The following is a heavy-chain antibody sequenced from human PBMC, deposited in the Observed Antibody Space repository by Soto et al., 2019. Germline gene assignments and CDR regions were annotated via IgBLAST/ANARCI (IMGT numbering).Heavy chain of an antibody. CDR2: ISAYNGNT. CDR1: GYTFTSYG. V-gene: IGHV1-18*01. J-gene: IGHJ6*02. Sequence: ASVKVSCKASGYTFTSYGISWVRQAPGQGLEWMGWISAYNGNTNYAQKLQGRVTMTTDTSTSTAYMELRSLRSDDTAVYYCARDLEGKLWDYYCYYGMDVWGQGTTVTVSS. D-gene: IGHD1-1*01. CDR3: ARDLEGKLWDYYCYYGMDV.